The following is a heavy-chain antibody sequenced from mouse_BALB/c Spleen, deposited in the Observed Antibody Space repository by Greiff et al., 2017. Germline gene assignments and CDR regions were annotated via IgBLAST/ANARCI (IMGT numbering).Heavy chain of an antibody. CDR3: ASDGYFDY. CDR2: ISNGGGST. V-gene: IGHV5-12-2*01. J-gene: IGHJ2*01. CDR1: GFTFSSYT. Sequence: EVKLVESGGGLVQPGGSLKLSCAASGFTFSSYTMSWVRQTPEKRLEWVAYISNGGGSTYYPDTVKGRFTISRDNAKNTLYLQMSSLRSEDTAMYYCASDGYFDYWGQGTTLTVSS. D-gene: IGHD2-3*01.